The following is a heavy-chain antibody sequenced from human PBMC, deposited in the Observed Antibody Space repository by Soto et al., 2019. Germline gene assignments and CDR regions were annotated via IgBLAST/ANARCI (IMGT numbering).Heavy chain of an antibody. Sequence: QVQLVESGGGLVEPGGSLRLSCAASGFAFSDYHMAWIRQAPGKGLEWVSYINPGGTPMYYADSVKRRFTISRDNAKNSMYLLMNNLRAEDTAVYYCARVGQFDYWGQGTLVTVSS. CDR2: INPGGTPM. V-gene: IGHV3-11*01. CDR1: GFAFSDYH. CDR3: ARVGQFDY. J-gene: IGHJ4*02.